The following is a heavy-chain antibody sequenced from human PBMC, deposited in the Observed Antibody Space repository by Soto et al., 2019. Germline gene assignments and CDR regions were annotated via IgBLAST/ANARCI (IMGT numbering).Heavy chain of an antibody. D-gene: IGHD4-17*01. CDR3: AHPRGYGVFDAYDI. Sequence: GGSLRLSCAASGFTFSSHWMHWVRQAPGKGLVWVSHIGPDGTTTRDADSVQGRFTISRDNARNTLYLQMDSLRDEDTAVYYCAHPRGYGVFDAYDIWGQGTMVTVSS. V-gene: IGHV3-74*01. CDR2: IGPDGTTT. J-gene: IGHJ3*02. CDR1: GFTFSSHW.